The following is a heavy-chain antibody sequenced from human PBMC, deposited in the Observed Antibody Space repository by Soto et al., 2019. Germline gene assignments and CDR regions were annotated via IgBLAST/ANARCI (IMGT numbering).Heavy chain of an antibody. Sequence: QVQLQESGPGLVKPSQTLSLTCTVSGGSISSGGYYWSWIRQHPGKGLEWIGYIYYSGSTYYNPSLKSRVTISVDTSKNQFSLKLSSVTAADTAVYYFARDRAFGGDYYMDVWGKGTTVTVSS. CDR3: ARDRAFGGDYYMDV. CDR1: GGSISSGGYY. J-gene: IGHJ6*03. CDR2: IYYSGST. V-gene: IGHV4-31*03. D-gene: IGHD3-3*01.